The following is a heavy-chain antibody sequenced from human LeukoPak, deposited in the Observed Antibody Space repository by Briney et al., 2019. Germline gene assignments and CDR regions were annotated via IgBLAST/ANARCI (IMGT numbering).Heavy chain of an antibody. Sequence: SQTLSLTCAISGDSVSNKNAAWNWIRQSPSRALDWLGKRYYKSKWYNDYATSVKSRITINPDTSKNQISLQLNSVTPEDTAIYYCARAEVGTTGWFDPWGQGTLVTVSS. J-gene: IGHJ5*02. D-gene: IGHD1-26*01. CDR3: ARAEVGTTGWFDP. CDR2: RYYKSKWYN. CDR1: GDSVSNKNAA. V-gene: IGHV6-1*01.